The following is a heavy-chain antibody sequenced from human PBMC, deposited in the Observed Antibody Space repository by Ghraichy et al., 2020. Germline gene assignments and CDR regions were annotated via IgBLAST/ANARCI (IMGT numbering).Heavy chain of an antibody. CDR3: AREVPNPGGGNYFDY. Sequence: SETLSLTCTVSGGSISSYYWSWIRQPAGKGLEWIGRIYTSGSTNYNPSLKSRVTMSVDTSKNQFSLNLSSVTAADTAVYYCAREVPNPGGGNYFDYWGQGTLVTVSS. V-gene: IGHV4-4*07. CDR2: IYTSGST. J-gene: IGHJ4*02. CDR1: GGSISSYY. D-gene: IGHD1-26*01.